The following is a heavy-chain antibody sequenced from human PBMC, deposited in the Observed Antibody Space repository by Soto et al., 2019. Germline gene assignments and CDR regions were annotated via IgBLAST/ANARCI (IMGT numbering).Heavy chain of an antibody. D-gene: IGHD6-19*01. CDR1: GGTFSSYT. Sequence: SVKVSCKASGGTFSSYTISWVRQAPGQGLEWMGRIIPILGIANYAQKFQGRVTITADKSTSTAYMELSSLRSEDTAVYYCARAPVAGLDAFDIWGQGTMVTVSS. V-gene: IGHV1-69*02. CDR3: ARAPVAGLDAFDI. J-gene: IGHJ3*02. CDR2: IIPILGIA.